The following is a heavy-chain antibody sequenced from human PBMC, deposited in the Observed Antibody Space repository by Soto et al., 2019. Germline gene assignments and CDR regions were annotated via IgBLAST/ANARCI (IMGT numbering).Heavy chain of an antibody. CDR2: ISAYNGNT. J-gene: IGHJ5*02. Sequence: GASANACCKACGDGYACYGRRWPRQSTGQGLEWMGWISAYNGNTNYAQKLQGRVTMTTDTSTSTAYMELRSLRSDDTAVYYCARTNTNYYDSSGYSWFDPWGQGTLVTVSS. D-gene: IGHD3-22*01. CDR3: ARTNTNYYDSSGYSWFDP. CDR1: GDGYACYG. V-gene: IGHV1-18*01.